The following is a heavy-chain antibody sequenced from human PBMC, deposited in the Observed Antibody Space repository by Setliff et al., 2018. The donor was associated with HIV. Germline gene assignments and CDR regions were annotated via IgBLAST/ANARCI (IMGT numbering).Heavy chain of an antibody. Sequence: ASVKVSCKTSGFTFTAYYMHWVRQAPGQGLEWMGWINPNSGGTKFAQKFQGRVTMTRDTSISTAYIELSRLRSDDTAVYYCAQGAIRDSSGYIFFPGLPDYWGQGTLVTVSS. D-gene: IGHD3-22*01. V-gene: IGHV1-2*02. CDR3: AQGAIRDSSGYIFFPGLPDY. CDR1: GFTFTAYY. CDR2: INPNSGGT. J-gene: IGHJ4*02.